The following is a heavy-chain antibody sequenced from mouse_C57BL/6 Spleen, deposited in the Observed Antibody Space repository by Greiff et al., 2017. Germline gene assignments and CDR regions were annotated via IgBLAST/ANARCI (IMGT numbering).Heavy chain of an antibody. CDR1: GYTFTSYW. Sequence: VKLQQPGAELVRPGSSVTLSCKASGYTFTSYWMHWVKQRPIQGLEWIGNIDPSDSETHYNQKFTDKATLTVDKSTSTADMQLSSLTYDDTAVYYCARDYYGAMDYWGQGTSVTVSS. D-gene: IGHD1-1*01. CDR3: ARDYYGAMDY. V-gene: IGHV1-52*01. J-gene: IGHJ4*01. CDR2: IDPSDSET.